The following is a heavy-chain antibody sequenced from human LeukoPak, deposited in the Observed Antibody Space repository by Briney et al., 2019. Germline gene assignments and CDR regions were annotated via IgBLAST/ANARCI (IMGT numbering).Heavy chain of an antibody. Sequence: GGSLRLSCATSGFTFSSYAMSWVRQAPGKGLEWVSSISGSGGNTYYADSVKGRFTISRDNSKNTLYLQMNSLRAEDTAVYYCARRAGAYSHPYDYWGQGTLVTVSS. D-gene: IGHD4/OR15-4a*01. CDR3: ARRAGAYSHPYDY. J-gene: IGHJ4*02. CDR2: ISGSGGNT. V-gene: IGHV3-23*01. CDR1: GFTFSSYA.